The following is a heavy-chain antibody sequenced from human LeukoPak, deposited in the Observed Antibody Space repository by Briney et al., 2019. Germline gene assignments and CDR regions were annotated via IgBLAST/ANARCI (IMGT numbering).Heavy chain of an antibody. J-gene: IGHJ4*02. Sequence: PSETLSLTCTVSGYSVSTGYYWGWIRQPPGKGLEWIGSIYHSGSTSYNPSLKSRVTISVDTSKNLFSLKLNSVTAADTAVYYCARADGAEWLVNRFDYWGQGTLVTVSS. V-gene: IGHV4-38-2*02. CDR1: GYSVSTGYY. D-gene: IGHD6-19*01. CDR3: ARADGAEWLVNRFDY. CDR2: IYHSGST.